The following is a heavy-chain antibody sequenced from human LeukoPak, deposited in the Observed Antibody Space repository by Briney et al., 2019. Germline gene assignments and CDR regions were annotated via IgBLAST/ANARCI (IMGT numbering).Heavy chain of an antibody. J-gene: IGHJ5*02. CDR1: GGSISSGGYS. CDR2: IYHSGST. V-gene: IGHV4-30-2*01. CDR3: ARDLNLVVVPSWFDP. Sequence: SQTLSLTCAVSGGSISSGGYSWSWIRQPPGKGLERIGYIYHSGSTNYNPSLKSRVTISVDTSKNQFSLKLSSVTAEDTAVYYCARDLNLVVVPSWFDPWGQGTLVTVSS. D-gene: IGHD2-2*01.